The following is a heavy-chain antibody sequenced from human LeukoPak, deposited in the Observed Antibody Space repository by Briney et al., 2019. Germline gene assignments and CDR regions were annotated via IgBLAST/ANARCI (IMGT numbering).Heavy chain of an antibody. Sequence: SETLSLTCTVSGGSVRTYYWSWIRQSPGKGLEWIGYIYSGSTNYNPSLKSRVTISVDASKNQCSLKLRSVTAADTAVCFCAGAHSNSFYFDFWGQGTLVSVSS. CDR2: IYSGST. J-gene: IGHJ4*02. CDR3: AGAHSNSFYFDF. V-gene: IGHV4-59*02. CDR1: GGSVRTYY. D-gene: IGHD4-11*01.